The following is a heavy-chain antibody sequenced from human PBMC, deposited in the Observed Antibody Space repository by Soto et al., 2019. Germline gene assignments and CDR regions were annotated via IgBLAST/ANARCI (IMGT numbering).Heavy chain of an antibody. Sequence: EVLLVESGGGLVQPGGSLRLSCAASGFNFNFYWMHWVRQAPGKGLVWVSRINGDGSTADYADSVKGRFTISRDNAKNTLFLQMDSLRVEDTAVYYCLRDSPTNLEDADTVASWFDPWGQGTLVTVSS. CDR2: INGDGSTA. CDR1: GFNFNFYW. V-gene: IGHV3-74*01. CDR3: LRDSPTNLEDADTVASWFDP. J-gene: IGHJ5*02. D-gene: IGHD5-12*01.